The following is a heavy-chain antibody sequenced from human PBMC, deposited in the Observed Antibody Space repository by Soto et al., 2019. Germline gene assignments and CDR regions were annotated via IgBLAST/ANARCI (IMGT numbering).Heavy chain of an antibody. CDR2: VTGRGGTT. J-gene: IGHJ3*02. CDR1: GFSFDSFA. V-gene: IGHV3-23*01. CDR3: ARDKGPAFDI. Sequence: EVQLLESGGGLVQPGGSVRLSCVASGFSFDSFAMNWVRQAPGKGLEWVSAVTGRGGTTYYRDSVKGRFTVSRDNSKNTVYLEMNSLGVEDTAVYYCARDKGPAFDIWGLGTMVTVSS.